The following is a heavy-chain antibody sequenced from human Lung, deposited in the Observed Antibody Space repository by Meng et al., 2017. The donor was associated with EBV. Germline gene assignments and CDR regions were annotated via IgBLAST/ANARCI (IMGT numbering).Heavy chain of an antibody. Sequence: QGQPVQAGGEVDKPGSPVKGSCKASGGICSSYAISWVRQAPGQGLEWMGIINTSVGYTSHAQKFQGRVTMTRDTSTSTVHMEVSSLRSADTAVYYCARASRVLGGFDYWGQGTLVTVSS. D-gene: IGHD3-16*01. CDR3: ARASRVLGGFDY. J-gene: IGHJ4*02. V-gene: IGHV1-46*01. CDR2: INTSVGYT. CDR1: GGICSSYA.